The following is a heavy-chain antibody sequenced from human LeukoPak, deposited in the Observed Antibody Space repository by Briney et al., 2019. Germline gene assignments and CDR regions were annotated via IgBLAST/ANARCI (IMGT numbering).Heavy chain of an antibody. CDR1: GYSISSGYY. Sequence: KPSETLSLTRAVSGYSISSGYYWGWIRQPPGKGLEWIGSIYHSGSTYYNPSLKSRVTISVDTSKNQFSLKLSSVTAADTAVYYCARHDYSSVGTDHFDYWGQGTLVTVSS. D-gene: IGHD3-16*01. CDR2: IYHSGST. V-gene: IGHV4-38-2*01. CDR3: ARHDYSSVGTDHFDY. J-gene: IGHJ4*02.